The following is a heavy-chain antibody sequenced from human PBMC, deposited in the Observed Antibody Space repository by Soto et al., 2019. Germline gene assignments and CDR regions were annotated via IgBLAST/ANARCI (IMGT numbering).Heavy chain of an antibody. CDR1: GGSISNGTYS. J-gene: IGHJ4*02. CDR3: ARVQNDFWGRYWKGTRYLDY. CDR2: IYHSGST. V-gene: IGHV4-30-2*01. D-gene: IGHD3-3*01. Sequence: QLQLRESGSGLVKPSQTLSLTCAVSGGSISNGTYSWSWIRQPPGKGLAWIGNIYHSGSTYYNSSLTSRGTTSVGRAKNLFALNLNAPTAADTAVYDCARVQNDFWGRYWKGTRYLDYWGQGTLVTVAS.